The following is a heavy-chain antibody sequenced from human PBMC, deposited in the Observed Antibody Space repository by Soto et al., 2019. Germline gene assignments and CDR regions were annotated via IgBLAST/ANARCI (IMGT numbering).Heavy chain of an antibody. V-gene: IGHV1-46*01. CDR3: VRSADQRENYYGLDV. CDR1: GYTFSTYY. CDR2: ISPSGGST. D-gene: IGHD1-26*01. Sequence: ASVKVSCKASGYTFSTYYMHWVRQAPGQGLEWMAIISPSGGSTTYPQKFQGRVTMTRDTSTGTVYMELSSLRSEDTAVYYCVRSADQRENYYGLDVWGQGTTVTVS. J-gene: IGHJ6*02.